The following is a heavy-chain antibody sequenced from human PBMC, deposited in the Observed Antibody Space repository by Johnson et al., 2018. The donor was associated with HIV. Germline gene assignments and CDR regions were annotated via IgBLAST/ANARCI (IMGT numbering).Heavy chain of an antibody. J-gene: IGHJ3*02. D-gene: IGHD2-21*02. CDR3: ARDSAYGGGDCHDAFDI. V-gene: IGHV3-30-3*01. CDR2: ISYDGSNK. Sequence: QMQLVESGGDVVQPGGSLRLSCAASGFTFSSSAMHWVRQAPGKGLEWVAVISYDGSNKYYADSVNGRFTISRDNSNNTLYLQMNSLRAEDTAVDYCARDSAYGGGDCHDAFDIWGQGTMVTVSS. CDR1: GFTFSSSA.